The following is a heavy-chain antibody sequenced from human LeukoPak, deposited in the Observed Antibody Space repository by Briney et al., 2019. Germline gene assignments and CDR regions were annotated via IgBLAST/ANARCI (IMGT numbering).Heavy chain of an antibody. V-gene: IGHV3-30*02. CDR3: AKALHGSGLNFFDY. J-gene: IGHJ4*02. D-gene: IGHD3-10*01. Sequence: GGSLRLSCAASGFTFSSYGMHWVRQAPGKGLEGVAFIRYDGSNKYYADSVKGRFTISRDNSKNTLYLQVNSLRAEDTAGYYCAKALHGSGLNFFDYWGQGTLVTVSS. CDR1: GFTFSSYG. CDR2: IRYDGSNK.